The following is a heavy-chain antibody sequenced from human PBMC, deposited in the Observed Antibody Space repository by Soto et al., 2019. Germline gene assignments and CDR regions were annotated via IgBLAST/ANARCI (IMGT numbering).Heavy chain of an antibody. V-gene: IGHV4-59*01. CDR1: VGSISSYY. CDR3: ARPTYNSGSPFDY. CDR2: IYYSGST. D-gene: IGHD1-20*01. J-gene: IGHJ4*02. Sequence: SETLSLTCTVSVGSISSYYWSWIRQPPGKGLEWIGYIYYSGSTNYNPSLKSRVTISVDTSKNQFSLKLSSVTAADTAVYYCARPTYNSGSPFDYWGQGTLVTVSS.